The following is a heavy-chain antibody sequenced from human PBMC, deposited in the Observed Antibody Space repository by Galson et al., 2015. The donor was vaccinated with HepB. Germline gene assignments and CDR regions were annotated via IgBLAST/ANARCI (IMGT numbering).Heavy chain of an antibody. D-gene: IGHD3-10*01. J-gene: IGHJ6*02. CDR2: IYSGGST. V-gene: IGHV3-66*01. Sequence: SLRLSCAASGFTVSSNYMSWVRQAPGKGLEWVSVIYSGGSTYYADSVKGRFTISRDNSKNTLYLQMNSLRAEDTAVYYCARDSGSLLWFGEFKDYYYGMDVWGQGTTVTVSS. CDR1: GFTVSSNY. CDR3: ARDSGSLLWFGEFKDYYYGMDV.